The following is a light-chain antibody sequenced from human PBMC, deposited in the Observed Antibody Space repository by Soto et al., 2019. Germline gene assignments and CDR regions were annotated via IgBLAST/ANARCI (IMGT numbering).Light chain of an antibody. J-gene: IGKJ2*01. V-gene: IGKV3-15*01. CDR1: QSVTTN. Sequence: ESELTQSPGTLSLSQGERATLSCRASQSVTTNLAWYQQKPGQAPRLLIYGASTRATGIPARFSGSGSGTEFTLTISSLQSEDFAVYYCQQYNTWPLYTFGQRTKV. CDR2: GAS. CDR3: QQYNTWPLYT.